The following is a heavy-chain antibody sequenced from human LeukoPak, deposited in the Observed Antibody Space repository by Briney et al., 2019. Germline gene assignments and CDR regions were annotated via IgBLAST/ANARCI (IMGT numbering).Heavy chain of an antibody. CDR1: GGSISSYY. V-gene: IGHV4-59*12. CDR3: ARVNHDYGDYGADY. J-gene: IGHJ4*02. D-gene: IGHD4-17*01. Sequence: SETLSPTCTVSGGSISSYYWSWIRQPPGKGLEWIGYIYYSGSTYYNPSLKSRVTISVDTSKNQFSLKLSSVTAADTAVYYCARVNHDYGDYGADYWGQGTLVTVSS. CDR2: IYYSGST.